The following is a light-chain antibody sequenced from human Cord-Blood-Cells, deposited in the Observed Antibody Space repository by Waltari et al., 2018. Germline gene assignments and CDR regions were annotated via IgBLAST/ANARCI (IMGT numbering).Light chain of an antibody. V-gene: IGLV3-25*03. J-gene: IGLJ3*02. CDR1: ALPKQY. Sequence: SYELTQPPSVSVSPGQTARITCSGDALPKQYAYWYQQKPGKAPVLVIYKDSERPSGIPERFSGSSSGTTVTLTISGVQAEDEAYYYCQSADSSGTWVFGGGTKLTVL. CDR2: KDS. CDR3: QSADSSGTWV.